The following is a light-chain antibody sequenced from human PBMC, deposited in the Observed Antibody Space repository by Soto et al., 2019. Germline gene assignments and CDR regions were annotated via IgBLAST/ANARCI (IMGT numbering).Light chain of an antibody. V-gene: IGKV3-20*01. CDR2: GAS. Sequence: EIVLTQSPGTLSLSPGDRATLSCKASQSVTSTYLARYRQKPGQAPRLLIHGASSRATGIPDRFSGSGSGTDFTLTISRLEPEDFAVYYCQQYGSSPSSTFGQGTRL. J-gene: IGKJ5*01. CDR3: QQYGSSPSST. CDR1: QSVTSTY.